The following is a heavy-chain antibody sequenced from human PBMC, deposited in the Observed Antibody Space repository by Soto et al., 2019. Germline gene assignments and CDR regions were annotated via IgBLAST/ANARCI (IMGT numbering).Heavy chain of an antibody. J-gene: IGHJ3*02. D-gene: IGHD5-18*01. CDR3: ARGRKLVDTSFQNGFDI. CDR1: GGTFSSYA. CDR2: IIPIFGST. V-gene: IGHV1-69*06. Sequence: QVQLVQSGAEGNKRGSSVKVSCKASGGTFSSYAVSWVRQATGQGLEWMGGIIPIFGSTNYAQKFHDRVTITAEKSTCTAFMALRSLRSDDTAVDYCARGRKLVDTSFQNGFDIWGPGTMVPVSS.